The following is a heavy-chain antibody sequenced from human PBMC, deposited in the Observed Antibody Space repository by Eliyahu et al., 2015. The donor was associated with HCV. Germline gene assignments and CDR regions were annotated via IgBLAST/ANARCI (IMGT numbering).Heavy chain of an antibody. CDR2: INSDGSST. D-gene: IGHD7-27*01. CDR3: ARDQDIWGVFDY. J-gene: IGHJ4*02. Sequence: VQLVESGXGLVQPGGSLRLSXAASXXXFSSYWMHWVRQAPGKGLVWVXRINSDGSSTSYADSVKGRFTISRDNAKNTLYLQMNSLRAEDTAVYYCARDQDIWGVFDYWGQGTLVTVSS. CDR1: XXXFSSYW. V-gene: IGHV3-74*01.